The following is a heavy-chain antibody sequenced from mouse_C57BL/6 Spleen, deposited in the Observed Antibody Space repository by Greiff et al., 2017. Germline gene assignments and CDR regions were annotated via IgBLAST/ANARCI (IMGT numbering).Heavy chain of an antibody. CDR3: TRDSLYYYGSSYPAWVAY. CDR2: ISSGGDYI. Sequence: EVKLVESGEGLVKPGGSLKLSCAASGFTFSSYAMSWVRQTPEKRLEWVAYISSGGDYIYYADTVKGRFTISRDNARNTLYLQMSSLKSESTAMYYCTRDSLYYYGSSYPAWVAYWGQGTLVTVSA. J-gene: IGHJ3*01. D-gene: IGHD1-1*01. CDR1: GFTFSSYA. V-gene: IGHV5-9-1*02.